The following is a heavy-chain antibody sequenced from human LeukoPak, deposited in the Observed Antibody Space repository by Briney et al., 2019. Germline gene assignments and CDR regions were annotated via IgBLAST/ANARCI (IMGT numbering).Heavy chain of an antibody. Sequence: ASVKVSCKASGYTFTGYYMHWVRQAPGQGLEWMGWINPNSGGTNYAQKFQGRVTMTRDTSISTAYMELSRLRSDDTAVYYCARGPPIEIVVVPAANPSFDYWGQGTLVTVSS. CDR1: GYTFTGYY. CDR3: ARGPPIEIVVVPAANPSFDY. CDR2: INPNSGGT. J-gene: IGHJ4*02. V-gene: IGHV1-2*02. D-gene: IGHD2-2*01.